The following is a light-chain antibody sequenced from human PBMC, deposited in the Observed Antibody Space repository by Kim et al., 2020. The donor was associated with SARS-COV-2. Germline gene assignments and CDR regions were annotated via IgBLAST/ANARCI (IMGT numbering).Light chain of an antibody. V-gene: IGKV3-15*01. J-gene: IGKJ2*01. CDR1: QSVTSN. CDR2: GAS. CDR3: QQYNKWYT. Sequence: LSVSPGERATLSCRASQSVTSNLAWYQQKPGQAPRLLIYGASTRATGIPARFSGSGSGTEFTLTIGSLQSEDFAVYYCQQYNKWYTFGQGTKLEIK.